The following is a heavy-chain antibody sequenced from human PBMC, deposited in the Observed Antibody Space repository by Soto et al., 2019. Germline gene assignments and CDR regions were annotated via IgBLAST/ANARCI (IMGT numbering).Heavy chain of an antibody. CDR2: ISSNGVGT. J-gene: IGHJ6*03. V-gene: IGHV3-64*01. D-gene: IGHD6-19*01. CDR3: ARREQSDYYYMDV. Sequence: PGGSLRLSCAASGFTFSHYAMDWVRQAPGKVLEYVSGISSNGVGTYYANSVKDRFTISRDNSKNTLYLQMGSLRAEDMAVYYCARREQSDYYYMDVWGKGTSVTVSS. CDR1: GFTFSHYA.